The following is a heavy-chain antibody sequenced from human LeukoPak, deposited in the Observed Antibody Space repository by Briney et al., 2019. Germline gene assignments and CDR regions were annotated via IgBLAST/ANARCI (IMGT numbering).Heavy chain of an antibody. Sequence: ASVKVSCKASGYTFTGYYLHWLRQAPGQGLEWMGWINPKSGVTNYAQKFQGRVTLTRDTSISTAYMEFNRLRSDDTAVYYCARTQVGSGSYDHWGQGTLVPVSS. CDR2: INPKSGVT. CDR3: ARTQVGSGSYDH. J-gene: IGHJ5*02. D-gene: IGHD3-10*01. V-gene: IGHV1-2*02. CDR1: GYTFTGYY.